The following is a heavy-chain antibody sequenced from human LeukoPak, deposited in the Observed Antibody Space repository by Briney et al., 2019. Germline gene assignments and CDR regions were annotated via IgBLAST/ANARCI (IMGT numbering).Heavy chain of an antibody. CDR1: GFTFDDYG. Sequence: GGSLRLSCAASGFTFDDYGMSWVRQAPGKGLEWVSGINWNGGSAGYADSVKGRFTISRDNAKNSLYLQMNSLRAEDTALYYCARVAYYDSSGYPFDYWGQGTLVTVSS. V-gene: IGHV3-20*04. CDR2: INWNGGSA. J-gene: IGHJ4*02. D-gene: IGHD3-22*01. CDR3: ARVAYYDSSGYPFDY.